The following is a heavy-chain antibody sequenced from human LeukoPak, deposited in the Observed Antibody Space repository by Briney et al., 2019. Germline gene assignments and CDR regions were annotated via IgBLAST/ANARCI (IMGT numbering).Heavy chain of an antibody. J-gene: IGHJ4*02. Sequence: ASETLSLTCAVYGGSFSGYYWSWIRQPPGKGLEWIGSIYHSGSTYYNPSLKSRVTISVDTSKNQFSLKLSSVTAADTAVYYCARQVKVKVVPAAIDYWGQGTLVTVSS. V-gene: IGHV4-34*01. CDR3: ARQVKVKVVPAAIDY. CDR1: GGSFSGYY. CDR2: IYHSGST. D-gene: IGHD2-2*01.